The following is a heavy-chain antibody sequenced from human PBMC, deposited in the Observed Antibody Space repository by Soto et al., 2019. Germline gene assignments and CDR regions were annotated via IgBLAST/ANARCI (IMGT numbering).Heavy chain of an antibody. V-gene: IGHV2-5*02. D-gene: IGHD1-7*01. CDR1: GFTLSTSGVG. J-gene: IGHJ4*02. Sequence: QITSKESGPTLVKPTQTLTLTCTFSGFTLSTSGVGVGWIRQPPGKALEWLVIIYWDDDKRYSPSLRSRLTITKDTSRNQVALTMTNVDPVDTATYFCAHRRIGVSQWNYGDFDYWGQGTLVTVSS. CDR3: AHRRIGVSQWNYGDFDY. CDR2: IYWDDDK.